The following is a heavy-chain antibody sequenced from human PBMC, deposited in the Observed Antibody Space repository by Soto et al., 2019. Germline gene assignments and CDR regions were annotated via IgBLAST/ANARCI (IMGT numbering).Heavy chain of an antibody. J-gene: IGHJ6*03. CDR1: GFTFSSFA. D-gene: IGHD3-3*01. V-gene: IGHV3-33*01. CDR2: IWYGGSTK. CDR3: ARAGVVIPIYYKDV. Sequence: GSLRLSCAASGFTFSSFAMHWVRQAPGKGLEWVAVIWYGGSTKYYADSVKGRFTISRDNSKNTLYLQMNSLRAEDTAVYYCARAGVVIPIYYKDVWGKGTTVTVSS.